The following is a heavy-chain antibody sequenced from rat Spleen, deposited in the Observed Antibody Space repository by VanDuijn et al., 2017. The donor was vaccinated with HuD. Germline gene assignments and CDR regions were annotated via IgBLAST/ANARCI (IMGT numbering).Heavy chain of an antibody. D-gene: IGHD4-1*01. V-gene: IGHV5-25*01. CDR1: GFIFSNYY. Sequence: EVQLVESGGGLVQPGRSMSLSRATSGFIFSNYYMVWVRQAPTKGLEWVASISSGGGGSYYPYSVKGRFTISRDNAKSTLYLQRDSLISEDTASYYCAGHGGGSGYYFAYWGQGVMVTVSS. CDR2: ISSGGGGS. CDR3: AGHGGGSGYYFAY. J-gene: IGHJ2*01.